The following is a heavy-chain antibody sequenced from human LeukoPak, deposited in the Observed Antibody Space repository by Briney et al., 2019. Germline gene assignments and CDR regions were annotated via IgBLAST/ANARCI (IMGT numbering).Heavy chain of an antibody. Sequence: GALRLSCAASGFIFSHYGMNWVRQAPGKGLEWVSGITSRSTTYYADSVKGRFTISRDNSKNMVWLQINSPTAEDTATYYCAKDGNWARFEDWGQGTLVTVSS. CDR1: GFIFSHYG. D-gene: IGHD7-27*01. V-gene: IGHV3-23*01. CDR3: AKDGNWARFED. J-gene: IGHJ4*02. CDR2: ITSRSTT.